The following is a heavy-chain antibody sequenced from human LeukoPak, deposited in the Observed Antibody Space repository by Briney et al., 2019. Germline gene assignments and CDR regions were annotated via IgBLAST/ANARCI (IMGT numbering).Heavy chain of an antibody. J-gene: IGHJ4*02. V-gene: IGHV3-7*03. CDR2: IREDGSEK. CDR1: GFTFSSYW. D-gene: IGHD6-19*01. CDR3: ASGIAVASQEVDY. Sequence: PGGSLRLSCAASGFTFSSYWMSWVRQAPGKGLEWVANIREDGSEKYYVDSVKGRFTISRDNTKNSLYLQMNSLRAEDTAVYYCASGIAVASQEVDYWGQGTLVTVSS.